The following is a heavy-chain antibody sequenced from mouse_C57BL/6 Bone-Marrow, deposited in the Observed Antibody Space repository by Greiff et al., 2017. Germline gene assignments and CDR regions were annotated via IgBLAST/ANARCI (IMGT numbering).Heavy chain of an antibody. J-gene: IGHJ3*01. CDR3: AGPPHYGNYPWFAY. Sequence: QVQLQQSGAELARPGASVKLSCKASGYTFTSYGISWVKQRTGQGLEWIGEIYPRSGNTYYNEKFKGKATLTADKSSSTAYMELRSLTSEDSAVYFCAGPPHYGNYPWFAYWGQGTLVTVSA. D-gene: IGHD2-1*01. CDR1: GYTFTSYG. V-gene: IGHV1-81*01. CDR2: IYPRSGNT.